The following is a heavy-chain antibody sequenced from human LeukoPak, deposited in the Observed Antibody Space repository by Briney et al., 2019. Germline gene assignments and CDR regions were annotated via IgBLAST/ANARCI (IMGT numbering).Heavy chain of an antibody. CDR1: GFTFDDYA. V-gene: IGHV3-9*01. J-gene: IGHJ4*02. CDR2: ISWSSGSI. D-gene: IGHD3-10*01. CDR3: AKDNYYYGSGSYIDY. Sequence: GGSLRLSCAASGFTFDDYAMHWARQAPGKGLEWVSGISWSSGSIGYADSVKGRFTISRDNAKNSLYLQMNSLRAEDTALYYCAKDNYYYGSGSYIDYWGQGTLVTVSS.